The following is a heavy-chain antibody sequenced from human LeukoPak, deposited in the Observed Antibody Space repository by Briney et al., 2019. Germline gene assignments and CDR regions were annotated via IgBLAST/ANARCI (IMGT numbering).Heavy chain of an antibody. V-gene: IGHV3-7*01. CDR2: IKPDGSEK. Sequence: GGSLRLSCAASGFTVSSNYMTWVRQAPGKGLEWVAKIKPDGSEKDHVDSVKGRFTISRDNAKNSLYLQLNSLRAEDTAVYYCARSRFYFDYWSQGTLVTVSS. J-gene: IGHJ4*02. CDR1: GFTVSSNY. CDR3: ARSRFYFDY.